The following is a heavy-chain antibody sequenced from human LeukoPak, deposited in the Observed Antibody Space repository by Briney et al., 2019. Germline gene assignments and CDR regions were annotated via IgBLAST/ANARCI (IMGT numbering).Heavy chain of an antibody. J-gene: IGHJ4*02. Sequence: GASVKVSGKASGCTFTRYDINWVRQATGQGLDWMGWINPNSGNRGYAQKFQGRVSITRDTSMNTAYMELSSLRSDDTAVYYCARANRDLDYWGQGTLVTVSS. CDR2: INPNSGNR. D-gene: IGHD1-14*01. CDR3: ARANRDLDY. V-gene: IGHV1-8*03. CDR1: GCTFTRYD.